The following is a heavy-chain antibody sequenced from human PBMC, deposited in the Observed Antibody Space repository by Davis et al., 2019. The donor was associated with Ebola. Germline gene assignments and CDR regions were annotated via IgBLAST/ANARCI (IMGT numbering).Heavy chain of an antibody. V-gene: IGHV4-59*12. CDR3: LLQEHL. Sequence: PSETLSLTCAVYGESFSAYYWNWVRQPPGKGLEWIGIIYDGGRTNYRPSLKSRVTISVDTSKNQFSLKLSSVTAADTAVSGTLLQEHLWG. CDR2: IYDGGRT. J-gene: IGHJ6*01. CDR1: GESFSAYY.